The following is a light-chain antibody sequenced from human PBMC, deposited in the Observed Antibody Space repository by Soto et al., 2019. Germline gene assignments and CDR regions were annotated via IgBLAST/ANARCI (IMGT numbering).Light chain of an antibody. CDR2: IAS. V-gene: IGKV1-39*01. CDR3: QQSYSTPHT. Sequence: DVQMTQSPSSLSASVGDRVTITCRASQRVSHYLNWYQQKTGAAPMLLIYIASNLQSGVPSRFSGSGSGTDFTLTINSLQPEDFATYYCQQSYSTPHTFGQGTKLEIK. CDR1: QRVSHY. J-gene: IGKJ2*01.